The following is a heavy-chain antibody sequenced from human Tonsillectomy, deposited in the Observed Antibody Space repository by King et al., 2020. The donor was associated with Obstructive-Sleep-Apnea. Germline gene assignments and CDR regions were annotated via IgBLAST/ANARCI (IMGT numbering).Heavy chain of an antibody. CDR3: ARYYGDHDY. D-gene: IGHD4-17*01. CDR1: GFTFGKLW. V-gene: IGHV3-7*01. Sequence: VQLVESGGGLIKPGGFLRLYGVGSGFTFGKLWMRWVRRAPGKGLEWVASINQDGSEKYYGDSVKGRFTISRDNAKNSLFLQINSLRAEDTAVYYCARYYGDHDYWGQGTLVTVSS. CDR2: INQDGSEK. J-gene: IGHJ4*02.